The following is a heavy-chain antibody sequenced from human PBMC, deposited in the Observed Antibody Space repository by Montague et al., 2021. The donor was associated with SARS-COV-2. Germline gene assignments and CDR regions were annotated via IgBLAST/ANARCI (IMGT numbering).Heavy chain of an antibody. J-gene: IGHJ6*02. V-gene: IGHV4-34*01. CDR3: ARVGRQQLVRLSGMDV. CDR2: IYYSGST. CDR1: GRSFSGYY. D-gene: IGHD6-13*01. Sequence: SETLSLTCAVYGRSFSGYYRSWIRQPPGKGLEWIGSIYYSGSTYXXPSLKSRVTISVDTSKNQFSLKLSSVTAADTAVYYCARVGRQQLVRLSGMDVWGQGTTVTVSS.